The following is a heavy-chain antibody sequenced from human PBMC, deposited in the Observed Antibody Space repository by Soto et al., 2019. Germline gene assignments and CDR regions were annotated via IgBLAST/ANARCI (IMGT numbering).Heavy chain of an antibody. D-gene: IGHD3-3*01. V-gene: IGHV1-8*01. CDR3: ARGPADYDFWSGYYTGLGGDY. CDR2: MNPNSGNT. Sequence: QVQLVQSGAEVKKPGASVKVSCKASGYTFTSYDINWVRQATGQGLEWMGWMNPNSGNTGYAQKFQGRVTMTRNTPIITAYMELSSLRSEDTAVYYCARGPADYDFWSGYYTGLGGDYWGQGTLVTVSS. J-gene: IGHJ4*02. CDR1: GYTFTSYD.